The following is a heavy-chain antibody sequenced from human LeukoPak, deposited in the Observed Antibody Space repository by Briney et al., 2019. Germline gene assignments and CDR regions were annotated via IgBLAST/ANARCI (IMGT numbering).Heavy chain of an antibody. J-gene: IGHJ6*02. CDR3: ARDPSFSVPYYYGMDV. V-gene: IGHV3-53*01. D-gene: IGHD3-10*01. Sequence: GGSLRLSCAASGFAANSNYMSWVRQTPGKGLEWISVIYSGGSTFYADSVKGRFTISRDNSKNTLYLQMNSLRAEDTAVYYCARDPSFSVPYYYGMDVWGQGTTVTVSS. CDR1: GFAANSNY. CDR2: IYSGGST.